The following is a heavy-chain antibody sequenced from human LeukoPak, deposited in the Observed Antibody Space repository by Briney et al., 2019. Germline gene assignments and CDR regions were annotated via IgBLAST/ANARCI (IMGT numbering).Heavy chain of an antibody. V-gene: IGHV3-23*01. D-gene: IGHD4/OR15-4a*01. CDR3: ARRAGAYSHPYDY. CDR1: GFTLSSYA. Sequence: GGSLRLSCAASGFTLSSYAMSWVRQAPGKGLEWVSAISGSGGSTYYADSVKGRFTISRDNSKNTLYLQMNSLRAEDTAVYYCARRAGAYSHPYDYWGQGTLVTVSS. J-gene: IGHJ4*02. CDR2: ISGSGGST.